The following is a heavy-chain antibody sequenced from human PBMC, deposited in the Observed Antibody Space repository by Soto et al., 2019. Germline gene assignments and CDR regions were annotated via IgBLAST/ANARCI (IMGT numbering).Heavy chain of an antibody. CDR3: ARLSGYDPAGAADK. D-gene: IGHD5-12*01. CDR2: TYYSGGS. J-gene: IGHJ4*02. V-gene: IGHV4-30-4*01. Sequence: QVQLQESGPGLVKASQPLSLTCTLSGASVSSAEHYWGWIRQPPGKVLECIGYTYYSGGSYYNASLQRRVSISVDTYQNQFSLKLTSVTAADTAVYYCARLSGYDPAGAADKWGPGILVSVSS. CDR1: GASVSSAEHY.